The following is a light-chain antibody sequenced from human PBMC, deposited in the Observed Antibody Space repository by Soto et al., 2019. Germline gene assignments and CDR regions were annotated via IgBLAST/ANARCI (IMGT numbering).Light chain of an antibody. J-gene: IGLJ2*01. CDR1: SSDIGAYNY. Sequence: QSVLTQPASMSGPPGQSITISCTGTSSDIGAYNYVSWYRQHPGKAPKLMISEVSNRPSGVSNRFSGSKSGNTASLTISGLQAEDEADYYCFSWTSSNTLVFGGGTKLTVL. CDR3: FSWTSSNTLV. CDR2: EVS. V-gene: IGLV2-14*03.